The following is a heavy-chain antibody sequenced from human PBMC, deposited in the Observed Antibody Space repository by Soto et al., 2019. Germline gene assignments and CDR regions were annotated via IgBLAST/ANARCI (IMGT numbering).Heavy chain of an antibody. D-gene: IGHD3-10*01. Sequence: ASVKVSCKASGGTFSSYAISWVRQAPGQGLEWMGGIIPIFGTANYAQKFQGRVTITADESTSTAYMELSSLRSEDTAVYYCAREEYYYGSGSFYRFDPWGQGTLVTVSS. CDR1: GGTFSSYA. CDR2: IIPIFGTA. J-gene: IGHJ5*02. CDR3: AREEYYYGSGSFYRFDP. V-gene: IGHV1-69*13.